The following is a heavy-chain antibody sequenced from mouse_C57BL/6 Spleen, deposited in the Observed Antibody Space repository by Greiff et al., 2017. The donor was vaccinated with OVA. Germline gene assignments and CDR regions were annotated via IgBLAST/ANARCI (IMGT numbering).Heavy chain of an antibody. CDR2: IDPEDGDT. D-gene: IGHD1-1*01. V-gene: IGHV14-1*01. Sequence: EVQLQQSGAELVRPGASVKLSCTASGFNITDYYMHWVKQRPEQGLEWIGRIDPEDGDTEYAPKFQGKATMTADTSSNTAYLQLSSLTSEDTAVYYCTPLLLREDYFDYWGQGTTLTVSS. J-gene: IGHJ2*01. CDR1: GFNITDYY. CDR3: TPLLLREDYFDY.